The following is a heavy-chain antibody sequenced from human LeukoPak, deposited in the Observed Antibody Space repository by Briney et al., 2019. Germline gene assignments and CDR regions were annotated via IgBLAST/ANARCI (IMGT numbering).Heavy chain of an antibody. V-gene: IGHV3-30*04. Sequence: GSLRLSCAASGFTFSSYAMHWVRQAPGKGLEWVAVISYDGSNKYYADSVKGRFTISRDSSKNTLYLQMNSLRAEDTAVYYCAREGREGFDYWGQGTLVTVSS. J-gene: IGHJ4*02. CDR2: ISYDGSNK. CDR3: AREGREGFDY. CDR1: GFTFSSYA. D-gene: IGHD3-10*01.